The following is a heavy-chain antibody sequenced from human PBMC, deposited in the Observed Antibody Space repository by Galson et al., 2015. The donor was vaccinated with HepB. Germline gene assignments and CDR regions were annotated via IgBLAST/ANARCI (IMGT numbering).Heavy chain of an antibody. CDR3: ASGARAAAGTGWFDP. Sequence: SVKVSCKASGGTFSSYAISWVRQAPGQGLEWMGGIIPIFGTANYAQKFQGRVTITADESTSTAYMELSSLRSEDTAVYYCASGARAAAGTGWFDPWGQGTLVTVSS. CDR1: GGTFSSYA. D-gene: IGHD6-13*01. V-gene: IGHV1-69*13. J-gene: IGHJ5*02. CDR2: IIPIFGTA.